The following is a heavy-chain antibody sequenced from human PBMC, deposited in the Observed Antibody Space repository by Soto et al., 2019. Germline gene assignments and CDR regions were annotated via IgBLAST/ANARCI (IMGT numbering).Heavy chain of an antibody. D-gene: IGHD3-16*02. CDR2: IYYSGST. V-gene: IGHV4-59*01. Sequence: PSETLSLTCTVSGGSISSYYWSWIRQPPGKGLEWIGYIYYSGSTNYNPPLKSRVTISVDTSKNQFSLKLSSVTAADTAVYYGARDNGHRYRYTLDHWGQGTLVTVS. J-gene: IGHJ4*02. CDR1: GGSISSYY. CDR3: ARDNGHRYRYTLDH.